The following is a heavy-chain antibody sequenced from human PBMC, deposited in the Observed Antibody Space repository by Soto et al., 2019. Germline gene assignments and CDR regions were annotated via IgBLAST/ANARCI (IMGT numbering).Heavy chain of an antibody. CDR3: ARDRGYCSGGTCYSVLDY. V-gene: IGHV3-7*01. CDR2: IKADGRET. D-gene: IGHD2-15*01. Sequence: EVQLVESGGGLAQPGGSLRLSCAVSGFTFSTYWMNWVSQAPGKGLEWVATIKADGRETYYVDSVKGRFTISRDNAGSSLYLQMNRLRAEDTAVYYCARDRGYCSGGTCYSVLDYWGQGTLVTVSS. J-gene: IGHJ4*02. CDR1: GFTFSTYW.